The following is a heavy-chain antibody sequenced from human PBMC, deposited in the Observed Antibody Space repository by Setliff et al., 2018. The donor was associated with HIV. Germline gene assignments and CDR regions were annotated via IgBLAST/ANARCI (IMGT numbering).Heavy chain of an antibody. V-gene: IGHV4-4*07. D-gene: IGHD3-22*01. CDR2: VPHSAGS. Sequence: SETLSLTCAVSGDSVSGYYWSWIRQPAGRGLEWIGRVPHSAGSNYNPSLKSRVTMSVDTAKNQLSLKLTAVSAADTAVYYCARDRIEVLADSPHDVFDIWGRGIMVTVSS. CDR1: GDSVSGYY. J-gene: IGHJ3*02. CDR3: ARDRIEVLADSPHDVFDI.